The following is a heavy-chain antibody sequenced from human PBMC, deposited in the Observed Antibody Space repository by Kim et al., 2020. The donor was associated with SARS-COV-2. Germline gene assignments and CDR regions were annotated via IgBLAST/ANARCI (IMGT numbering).Heavy chain of an antibody. V-gene: IGHV3-53*01. D-gene: IGHD2-15*01. Sequence: DSVWGRFTISRDNSKNTLYLKMNSLTAEDTAVYYCASGHCSGVTCYNNPDYWGQGTLVTVSS. CDR3: ASGHCSGVTCYNNPDY. J-gene: IGHJ4*02.